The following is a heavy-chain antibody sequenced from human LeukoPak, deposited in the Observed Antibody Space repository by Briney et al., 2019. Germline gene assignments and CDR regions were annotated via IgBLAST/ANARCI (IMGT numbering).Heavy chain of an antibody. Sequence: GGSLRLSCVASGFPFSSYWMTWVRQAPGKGLEWVANIKQDGSKKSYVDSVKGRFTISRDNAKNSLYLQMNSLRAEDTAIYYCTRVGYIDEGIDYWGQGTQVTVSS. CDR2: IKQDGSKK. J-gene: IGHJ4*02. CDR3: TRVGYIDEGIDY. CDR1: GFPFSSYW. D-gene: IGHD5-24*01. V-gene: IGHV3-7*04.